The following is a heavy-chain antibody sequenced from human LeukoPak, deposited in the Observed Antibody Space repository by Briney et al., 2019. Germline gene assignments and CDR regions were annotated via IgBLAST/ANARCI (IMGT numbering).Heavy chain of an antibody. CDR2: IWYGGSNN. CDR1: GFTFSSYG. J-gene: IGHJ6*03. V-gene: IGHV3-30*02. Sequence: PGGSLRLSCAASGFTFSSYGMHWVRQAPGKGLEWVAVIWYGGSNNYYADSVKGRFTISRDNSKNTLYLQMNSLRAEDTAVYYCAKEGYSSSSNYYYYMDVWGKGTTVTVSS. D-gene: IGHD6-6*01. CDR3: AKEGYSSSSNYYYYMDV.